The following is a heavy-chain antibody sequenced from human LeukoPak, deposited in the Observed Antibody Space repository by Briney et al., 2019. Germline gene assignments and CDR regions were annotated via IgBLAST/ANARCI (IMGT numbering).Heavy chain of an antibody. V-gene: IGHV3-13*04. CDR1: GFTFSSYD. J-gene: IGHJ3*02. CDR2: IGTTGDT. Sequence: GGSLRLSCAASGFTFSSYDMHWVRQGTGAGLEWVSGIGTTGDTYYPGSVKGRFTISRENAKNSLYLQMNSLRAGDTAVYYCARGLYYYDSSGYYGDTFDIWGQGTMVTVSS. D-gene: IGHD3-22*01. CDR3: ARGLYYYDSSGYYGDTFDI.